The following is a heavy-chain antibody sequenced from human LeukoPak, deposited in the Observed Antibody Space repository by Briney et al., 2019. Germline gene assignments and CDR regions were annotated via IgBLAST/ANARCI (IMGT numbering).Heavy chain of an antibody. CDR1: GYTFTSYD. CDR2: ISAYNGNT. D-gene: IGHD2-21*02. CDR3: ARDIGDSDLSNWFDP. V-gene: IGHV1-18*01. J-gene: IGHJ5*02. Sequence: ASVKVSCKASGYTFTSYDISWVRQAPGQGLEWMGWISAYNGNTNYAQKLQGRVTMTTDTSTSTAYMELRSLRSDDTAVYYCARDIGDSDLSNWFDPWGQGTLVTVSS.